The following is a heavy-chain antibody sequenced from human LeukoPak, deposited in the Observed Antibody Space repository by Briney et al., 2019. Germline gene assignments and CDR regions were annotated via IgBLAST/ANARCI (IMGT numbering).Heavy chain of an antibody. CDR1: GGSISSSSYY. D-gene: IGHD3-10*01. Sequence: SGTLSLTCTVSGGSISSSSYYWGWIRQPPGKGLEWIGSISDSGSTYYNPSLKSRVTISVDTSKTQFSLKLSSVTAADTAVYYCARLSYYYGSGSYRFDYWGQGTLVTVSS. CDR2: ISDSGST. J-gene: IGHJ4*02. V-gene: IGHV4-39*01. CDR3: ARLSYYYGSGSYRFDY.